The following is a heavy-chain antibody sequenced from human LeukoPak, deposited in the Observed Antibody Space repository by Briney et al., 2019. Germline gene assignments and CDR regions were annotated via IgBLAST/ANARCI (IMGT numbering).Heavy chain of an antibody. V-gene: IGHV3-7*01. Sequence: GESLRLSCAASGFTVSSYYMTWVRQAPGQGLEWVANIKHDGSEEYYVDSVKGRFTISRDDGRNSVSLQMNSVRAEDTAVYYCGYTNNFYHWGQGTLVVVSS. CDR2: IKHDGSEE. CDR1: GFTVSSYY. D-gene: IGHD3-16*02. CDR3: GYTNNFYH. J-gene: IGHJ4*02.